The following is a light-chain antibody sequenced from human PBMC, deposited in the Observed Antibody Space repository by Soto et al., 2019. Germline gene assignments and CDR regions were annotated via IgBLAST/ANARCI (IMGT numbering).Light chain of an antibody. Sequence: QSVLTQPASVSGSPGQSITVSCTGTGSDVGGYNYVSWYQQYPGQAPKLMIYDVNKRPSGVSNRFSGSKSGSTASLTISGLQVEDEADYYCSSYTSTNALVFGVGTKVTV. V-gene: IGLV2-14*03. CDR3: SSYTSTNALV. CDR2: DVN. J-gene: IGLJ1*01. CDR1: GSDVGGYNY.